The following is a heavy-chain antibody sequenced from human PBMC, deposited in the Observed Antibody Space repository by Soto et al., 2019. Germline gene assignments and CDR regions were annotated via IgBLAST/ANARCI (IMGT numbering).Heavy chain of an antibody. Sequence: QVRLQQSGPGLVKASETLSLSCTVSGTKIDGYYWSWIRQSPGKGLEWIGYIYYDGKIKYNPSLESRVTISVDTSKTQFSLTLTSVTAADTAVYFCARDRAVYPGEGRHFYYYGMDVWGQGTTVTVSS. CDR3: ARDRAVYPGEGRHFYYYGMDV. J-gene: IGHJ6*02. CDR2: IYYDGKI. D-gene: IGHD7-27*01. V-gene: IGHV4-59*01. CDR1: GTKIDGYY.